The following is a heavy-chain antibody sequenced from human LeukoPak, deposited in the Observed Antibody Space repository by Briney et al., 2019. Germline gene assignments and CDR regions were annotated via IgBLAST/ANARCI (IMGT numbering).Heavy chain of an antibody. V-gene: IGHV4-30-4*01. CDR3: ARPYYYDSRIDP. CDR2: MYYSGST. Sequence: SQTPSLTCTVSGGSISSGDYYWSWIRQPPGKGLEWIAYMYYSGSTYYNPSLKSRVTMSADTSKNQLSLKLSSVTAADTAVYYCARPYYYDSRIDPWGQGILVTVSS. CDR1: GGSISSGDYY. D-gene: IGHD3-22*01. J-gene: IGHJ5*02.